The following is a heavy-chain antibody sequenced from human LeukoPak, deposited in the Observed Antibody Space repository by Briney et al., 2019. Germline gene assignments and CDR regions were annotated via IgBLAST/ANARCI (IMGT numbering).Heavy chain of an antibody. CDR2: ISYDGSNK. J-gene: IGHJ4*02. V-gene: IGHV3-30-3*01. CDR3: ARDRTVLAAAGYYFDY. D-gene: IGHD6-13*01. Sequence: GGSLRLSCAASGFTFSSYWMSWVRQAPGKGLEWVAAISYDGSNKYYTDSVKGRFTISRDNSKNTLYLQMNSLRAEDTAVYYCARDRTVLAAAGYYFDYWGQGTLVTVSS. CDR1: GFTFSSYW.